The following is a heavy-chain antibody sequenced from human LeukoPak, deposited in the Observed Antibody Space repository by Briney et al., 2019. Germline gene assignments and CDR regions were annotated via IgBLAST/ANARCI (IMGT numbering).Heavy chain of an antibody. D-gene: IGHD2-15*01. Sequence: GGSPRLSCAASGFTFSSYSMNWVRQAPGKGLEWVSSISSSSSYIYYADSVKGRFTISRDNAKNSLYLQMNSLRAEDTAVYYCARALTRIVVVGYYMDVWGKGTTVTVSS. J-gene: IGHJ6*03. CDR1: GFTFSSYS. CDR3: ARALTRIVVVGYYMDV. CDR2: ISSSSSYI. V-gene: IGHV3-21*01.